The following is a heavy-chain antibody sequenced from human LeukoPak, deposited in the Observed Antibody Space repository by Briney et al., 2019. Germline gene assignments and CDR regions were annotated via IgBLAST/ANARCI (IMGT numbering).Heavy chain of an antibody. CDR2: INPNHGDT. CDR3: ARLLRYYGSGSQNWFDP. Sequence: GASVKVSCKASGYTFTGYYMHWVRQAPGQGLEWMGWINPNHGDTNYAQKFQGRVTMTRDTSISTAYMELSRLRSDDTAVYYCARLLRYYGSGSQNWFDPWGQGTLVTVSS. D-gene: IGHD3-10*01. J-gene: IGHJ5*02. CDR1: GYTFTGYY. V-gene: IGHV1-2*02.